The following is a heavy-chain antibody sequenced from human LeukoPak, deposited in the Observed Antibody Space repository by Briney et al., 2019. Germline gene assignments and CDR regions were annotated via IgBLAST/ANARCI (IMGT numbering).Heavy chain of an antibody. V-gene: IGHV3-7*01. D-gene: IGHD1-1*01. J-gene: IGHJ4*02. CDR1: GFTFSSYW. CDR3: ARENTRTKYFDY. CDR2: IQQDGSEK. Sequence: GGSLRLSCAASGFTFSSYWMSWVRRAPGKGLEWVANIQQDGSEKYYVDSVKGRFTISRDNAKNSLYLQINSLRAEDTAVYYRARENTRTKYFDYWGQGTLITVSS.